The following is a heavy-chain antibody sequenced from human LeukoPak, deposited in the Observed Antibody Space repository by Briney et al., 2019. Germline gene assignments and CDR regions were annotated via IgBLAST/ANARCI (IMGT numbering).Heavy chain of an antibody. CDR3: ARDSPLVSGYGAFDY. D-gene: IGHD3-9*01. J-gene: IGHJ4*02. V-gene: IGHV3-23*01. CDR2: ISGSGGST. CDR1: GFTFSSYG. Sequence: GGSLRLSCAASGFTFSSYGMSWVRQAPGKGLEWVSAISGSGGSTYYADSVKGRFTISRDNSKNTLYLQMNSLRAEDTAVYYCARDSPLVSGYGAFDYWGQGTLVTVSS.